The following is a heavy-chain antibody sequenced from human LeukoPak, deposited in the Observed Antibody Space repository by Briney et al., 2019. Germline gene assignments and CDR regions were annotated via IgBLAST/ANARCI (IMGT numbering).Heavy chain of an antibody. CDR2: IYYSGST. V-gene: IGHV4-39*01. CDR3: ARRSGYCSGGSCYDWFDP. J-gene: IGHJ5*02. Sequence: SETLSLTCTVSGGSISSSSYYWGWIRQPPGKGLEWIGSIYYSGSTYYNPSPKSRVTISVDTSKDQFSLKLSSVTAADTAVYYCARRSGYCSGGSCYDWFDPWGQGTLVTVSS. D-gene: IGHD2-15*01. CDR1: GGSISSSSYY.